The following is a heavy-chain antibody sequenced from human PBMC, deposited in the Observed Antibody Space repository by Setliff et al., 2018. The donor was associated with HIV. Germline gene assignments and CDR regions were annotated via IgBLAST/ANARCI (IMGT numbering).Heavy chain of an antibody. V-gene: IGHV1-18*01. CDR3: ARAELTGEIDY. CDR1: GYTFTNYY. D-gene: IGHD3-9*01. CDR2: ISGYNSANT. J-gene: IGHJ4*02. Sequence: ASVKASCKTSGYTFTNYYITWVRQAPGQGLEWMGWISGYNSANTRYTPNLQGRVTMTTDTSTGTGYMELRSLRSDDTAVYFCARAELTGEIDYWGQGTLVTVSS.